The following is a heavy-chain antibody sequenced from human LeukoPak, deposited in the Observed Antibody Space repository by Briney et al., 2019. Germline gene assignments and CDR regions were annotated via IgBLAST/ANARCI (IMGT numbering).Heavy chain of an antibody. CDR3: ARDYYGSGSYFDY. D-gene: IGHD3-10*01. V-gene: IGHV4-34*01. CDR1: GGSFSGYY. CDR2: INHSGST. J-gene: IGHJ4*02. Sequence: SETLSLTCAVYGGSFSGYYWSWIRQPPGKGLEWIGEINHSGSTNYNPSLKSRVTISADTSKNQFSLKLSSVTAADTAVYYCARDYYGSGSYFDYWGQGTLVTVSS.